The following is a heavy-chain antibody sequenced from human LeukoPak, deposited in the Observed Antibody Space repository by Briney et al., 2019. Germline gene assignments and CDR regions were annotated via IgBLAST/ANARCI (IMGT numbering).Heavy chain of an antibody. Sequence: GGSLRLSCAASGFTFSSYDMSWVRQAPGKGLEWVALITYDGYYKYYSDSAKGRFTISSDTSKNTLSLQMNSLRAEDTAVYYCARDLSPVVRASPMGYWGQGTLVTVSS. D-gene: IGHD3-10*01. CDR2: ITYDGYYK. CDR3: ARDLSPVVRASPMGY. CDR1: GFTFSSYD. V-gene: IGHV3-30*03. J-gene: IGHJ4*02.